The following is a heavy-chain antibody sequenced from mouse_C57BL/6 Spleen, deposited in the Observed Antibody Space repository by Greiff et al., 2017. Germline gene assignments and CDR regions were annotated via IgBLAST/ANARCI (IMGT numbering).Heavy chain of an antibody. CDR1: GYTFTSYW. J-gene: IGHJ4*01. V-gene: IGHV1-55*01. D-gene: IGHD1-1*01. CDR2: IYPGSGST. Sequence: QVQLQQPGAELVKPGASVKMSCKASGYTFTSYWITWVKQRPGQGLEWIGDIYPGSGSTNHNEKFKSKATLTVDTSSSTAYMQLSSLTSEDSAVYYCAIPHYYGSSYGYYAMDYWGQGTSVTVSS. CDR3: AIPHYYGSSYGYYAMDY.